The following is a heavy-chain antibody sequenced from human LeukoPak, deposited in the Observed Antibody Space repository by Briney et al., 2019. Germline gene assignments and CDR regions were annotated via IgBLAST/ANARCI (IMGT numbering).Heavy chain of an antibody. CDR3: GRAGLGTAYNRFYYYMDV. Sequence: SETLSLTCAVSNYPITSDYYWVWIRQPPGQGLECICQIFHSGIAHYNPSLKSRVTMSVDTSRSQFSVNLNSVTAADTAVYFCGRAGLGTAYNRFYYYMDVWGKGTTVTVSS. J-gene: IGHJ6*03. D-gene: IGHD3-16*02. V-gene: IGHV4-38-2*01. CDR1: NYPITSDYY. CDR2: IFHSGIA.